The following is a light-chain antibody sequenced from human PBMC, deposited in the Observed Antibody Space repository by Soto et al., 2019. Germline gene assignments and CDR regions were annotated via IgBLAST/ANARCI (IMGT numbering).Light chain of an antibody. V-gene: IGLV2-8*01. Sequence: QSVLTQPPSASGSPGQSVTISCTGTSSDVGGYNYVSWYQQHPGKAPKLEIYEVTKRPSGVPDRFSGSKSGNTASLTVSELQAEDEADYYCSSFTGASTLFGTGTNVTVL. CDR2: EVT. CDR3: SSFTGASTL. J-gene: IGLJ1*01. CDR1: SSDVGGYNY.